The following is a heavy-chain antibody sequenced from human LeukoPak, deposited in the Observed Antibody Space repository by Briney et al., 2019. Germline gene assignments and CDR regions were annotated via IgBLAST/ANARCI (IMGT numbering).Heavy chain of an antibody. CDR3: ARGYYDSSGSDY. V-gene: IGHV4-34*01. CDR1: GGSFSGYY. D-gene: IGHD3-22*01. Sequence: SETLSLTCAVYGGSFSGYYWSWIRQPPGKGLEWIGEINHSGSTNYNPSLKSRVTISVDTSKNQFSLKLSSVTAADTAVYHCARGYYDSSGSDYWGQGTLVTVSS. J-gene: IGHJ4*02. CDR2: INHSGST.